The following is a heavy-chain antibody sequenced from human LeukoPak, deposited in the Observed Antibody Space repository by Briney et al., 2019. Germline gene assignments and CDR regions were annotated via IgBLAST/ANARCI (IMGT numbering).Heavy chain of an antibody. CDR3: ARDRSGYANDAFDF. CDR2: LSYGGTNK. Sequence: GRSLRLTCAASGFTFSDYAMHWVRQAPGKGLEWVAVLSYGGTNKYYADSVKGRFTISRDNSKNTMFLQMNSLRAEDTAVYHCARDRSGYANDAFDFWGQGTMVTVSS. D-gene: IGHD3-3*01. J-gene: IGHJ3*01. CDR1: GFTFSDYA. V-gene: IGHV3-30-3*01.